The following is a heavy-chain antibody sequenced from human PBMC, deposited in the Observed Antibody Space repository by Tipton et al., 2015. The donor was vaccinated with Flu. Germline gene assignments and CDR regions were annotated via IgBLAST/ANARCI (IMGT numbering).Heavy chain of an antibody. V-gene: IGHV4-4*07. J-gene: IGHJ5*02. Sequence: TLSLTCTVSGCSISSYYWSWNRQPAGKELEWIVRIYTSGSTNYNPSLKSRVTMSVDTSKNQFSLKLSSVTAADTAVYYCARDSDIVVDNWFDPWGQGTLVTVSS. CDR2: IYTSGST. D-gene: IGHD2-15*01. CDR1: GCSISSYY. CDR3: ARDSDIVVDNWFDP.